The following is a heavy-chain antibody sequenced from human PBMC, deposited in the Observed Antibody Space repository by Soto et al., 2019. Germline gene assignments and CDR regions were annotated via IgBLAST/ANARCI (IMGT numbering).Heavy chain of an antibody. CDR3: ARVERWTATTVVDAFDI. V-gene: IGHV4-34*01. D-gene: IGHD1-1*01. CDR1: GGFVTSGSYY. CDR2: MSHCGGT. J-gene: IGHJ3*02. Sequence: QVQLQQWGAGLLKPSETLSLTCAVYGGFVTSGSYYWSWIRQPPGKGLEWIGEMSHCGGTHFNTSHKSRVTISVDTSKNQFTLKMSAVTAADTALYYCARVERWTATTVVDAFDIWGPGTMVTVSS.